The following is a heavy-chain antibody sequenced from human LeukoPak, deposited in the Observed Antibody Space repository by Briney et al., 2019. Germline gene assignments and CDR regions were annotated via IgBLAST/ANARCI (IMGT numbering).Heavy chain of an antibody. J-gene: IGHJ4*02. D-gene: IGHD5-18*01. V-gene: IGHV4-59*01. CDR1: GGSITSYY. CDR2: IYYSGST. CDR3: ARDSGAMVDY. Sequence: SETLSLTCTVSGGSITSYYWSWIRQPPGRGLEWIGYIYYSGSTNYNPSLKSRVTISVDTSKNQFSLKLSSVTAADTAVYYCARDSGAMVDYWGQGTLVTVSS.